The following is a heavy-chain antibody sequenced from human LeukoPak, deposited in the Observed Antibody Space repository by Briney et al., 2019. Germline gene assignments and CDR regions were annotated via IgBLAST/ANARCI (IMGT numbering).Heavy chain of an antibody. Sequence: GGSLRLSCAASGFTFSSYEMNWVRQAPGKGLEWVSFISSSSSYIYYADSVKGRFTISRDNAKKSLYLQMNSLRAEDTAVYYCARGIMTPYYMDVWGGGTTVTVSS. CDR2: ISSSSSYI. J-gene: IGHJ6*03. CDR1: GFTFSSYE. V-gene: IGHV3-21*01. D-gene: IGHD3-16*01. CDR3: ARGIMTPYYMDV.